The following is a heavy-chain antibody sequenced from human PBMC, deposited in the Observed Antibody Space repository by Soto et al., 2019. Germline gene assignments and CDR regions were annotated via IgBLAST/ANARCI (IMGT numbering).Heavy chain of an antibody. D-gene: IGHD6-19*01. CDR1: GGSISSYY. V-gene: IGHV4-59*08. CDR2: IYYSGST. J-gene: IGHJ4*02. Sequence: SETLSLTCTVSGGSISSYYWSWIRQPPGKGLEWIGYIYYSGSTNYNPSLKSRVTISVDTSKNQFSLKLSSVTAADTAVYYCARRKVTSSGWYFDSWGQGTLVTVSS. CDR3: ARRKVTSSGWYFDS.